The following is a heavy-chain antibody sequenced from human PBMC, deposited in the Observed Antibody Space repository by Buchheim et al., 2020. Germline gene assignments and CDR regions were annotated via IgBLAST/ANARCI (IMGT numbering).Heavy chain of an antibody. CDR2: MNPNRGNT. V-gene: IGHV1-8*01. CDR1: GYTFTCYA. D-gene: IGHD4-17*01. J-gene: IGHJ5*02. Sequence: QVQLVQSGAEVKKPGASVKVSCKASGYTFTCYAIDWVRQATGQGLEWMGWMNPNRGNTGYAQKFQGRVTMTRNTSISTAYMELSILRSEDTAVDYCARVNYGDYEGLKYWFDPWGQGTL. CDR3: ARVNYGDYEGLKYWFDP.